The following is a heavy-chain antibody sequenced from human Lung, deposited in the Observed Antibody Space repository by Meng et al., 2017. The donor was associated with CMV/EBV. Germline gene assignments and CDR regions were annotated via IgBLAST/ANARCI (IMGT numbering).Heavy chain of an antibody. Sequence: QLQESGPGVVRPAETLSLIGSVPGGPISSSTYYWAWIRQPPGKGLEWIGSLYDSGSTYYHPSLKSRVTISVDTSKTYFSLKLRSVTAADTAVYYCARDLEYWGQGTLVTVSS. CDR3: ARDLEY. D-gene: IGHD1-1*01. V-gene: IGHV4-39*07. CDR2: LYDSGST. J-gene: IGHJ4*02. CDR1: GGPISSSTYY.